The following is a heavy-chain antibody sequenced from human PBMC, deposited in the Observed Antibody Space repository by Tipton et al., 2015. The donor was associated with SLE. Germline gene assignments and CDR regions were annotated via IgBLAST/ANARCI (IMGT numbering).Heavy chain of an antibody. Sequence: QVQLVQSGGGVVQSGRSLRLSCAASGFTFSSYAMSWVRQAPGKGLEWIGYIYYSGSTNYNPSLKSRVTISVDTSKNQFSLKLSSVTAADTAVYYCARDLWSFFDYWGQGTLVTVSS. CDR1: GFTFSSYA. J-gene: IGHJ4*02. CDR2: IYYSGST. CDR3: ARDLWSFFDY. V-gene: IGHV4-59*01. D-gene: IGHD3-16*01.